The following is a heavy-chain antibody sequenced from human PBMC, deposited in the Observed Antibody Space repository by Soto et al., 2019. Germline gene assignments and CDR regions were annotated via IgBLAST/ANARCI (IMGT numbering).Heavy chain of an antibody. J-gene: IGHJ6*02. CDR3: ARVAETIFGVVIIPDYYYGMDV. CDR1: GYTFTSYG. D-gene: IGHD3-3*01. V-gene: IGHV1-18*04. CDR2: ISAYNGNT. Sequence: ASVKVSCKASGYTFTSYGISWVRHAPRQGTERMGWISAYNGNTTYAQKLQGRVTMTTDTSTSTAYMELRSLRSDDTAVYYCARVAETIFGVVIIPDYYYGMDVWRQGTTVTVSS.